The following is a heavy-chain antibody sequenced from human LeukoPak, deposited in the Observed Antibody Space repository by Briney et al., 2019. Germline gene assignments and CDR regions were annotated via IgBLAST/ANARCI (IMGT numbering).Heavy chain of an antibody. D-gene: IGHD6-19*01. CDR2: ITGSGGST. Sequence: PGGSLRLSCAASGFTFSSYAMSWVRQAPGKGLEWVSGITGSGGSTYYVDSVKGRFTISRDNFKNTLFLQVNSLRAEDTAVYYCAKDPHSSGWYFTAFDYWGQGTLVTVSS. V-gene: IGHV3-23*01. CDR1: GFTFSSYA. J-gene: IGHJ4*02. CDR3: AKDPHSSGWYFTAFDY.